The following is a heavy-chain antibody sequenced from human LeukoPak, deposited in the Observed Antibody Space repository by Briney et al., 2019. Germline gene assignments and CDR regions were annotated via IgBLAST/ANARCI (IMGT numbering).Heavy chain of an antibody. J-gene: IGHJ3*01. CDR3: VRHVSGDCGRDCYSPDAYDV. V-gene: IGHV3-53*01. CDR2: MYITGAT. Sequence: GGSLRLSCAASGFTVSLNYMSWVRHGPGKGLEWVSVMYITGATYYAESVQGRFTISRDISKTTLSLQMNSLRSEDTAVYYCVRHVSGDCGRDCYSPDAYDVWGQGRRVIVSS. CDR1: GFTVSLNY. D-gene: IGHD2-21*02.